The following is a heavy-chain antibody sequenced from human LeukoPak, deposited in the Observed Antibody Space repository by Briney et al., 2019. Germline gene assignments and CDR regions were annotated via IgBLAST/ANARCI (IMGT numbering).Heavy chain of an antibody. J-gene: IGHJ4*02. CDR1: DYTFTSYG. CDR3: ARDRGIGVAARRWALDY. Sequence: GASVKVSCKASDYTFTSYGINWVRQAPGQGLEWMAWISAYNGNTNYAQKFQGRVTMTTDTSTSTAYMELRSLRSDDTAIYYCARDRGIGVAARRWALDYWGQGTLVTVSS. D-gene: IGHD6-6*01. CDR2: ISAYNGNT. V-gene: IGHV1-18*01.